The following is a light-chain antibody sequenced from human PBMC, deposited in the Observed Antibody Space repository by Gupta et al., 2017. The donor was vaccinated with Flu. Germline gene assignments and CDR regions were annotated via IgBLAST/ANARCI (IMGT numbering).Light chain of an antibody. CDR2: GAT. Sequence: PSSLSASVGDRVTITCRASQSVGSYVNWYQQKPGKAPNLLIYGATSLQDGVSSSFSGSGSGTDCTRTSNSLQTEDFANYLWQQCYETPQTFGQGTKLEIK. J-gene: IGKJ2*01. CDR3: QQCYETPQT. V-gene: IGKV1-39*01. CDR1: QSVGSY.